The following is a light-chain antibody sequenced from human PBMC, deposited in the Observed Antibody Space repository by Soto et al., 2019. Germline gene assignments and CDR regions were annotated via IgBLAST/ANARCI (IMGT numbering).Light chain of an antibody. V-gene: IGKV3-20*01. CDR2: GAS. CDR1: QSVRRN. Sequence: EIVMTQSPVTLSVSPGESATLSCRASQSVRRNLAWYQQKPGQAPRLLIYGASTRATGIPARFSGSGSGTDFTLTISRLEPEDFAVYYCQQYGSSPLTFGGGTKVDIK. J-gene: IGKJ4*01. CDR3: QQYGSSPLT.